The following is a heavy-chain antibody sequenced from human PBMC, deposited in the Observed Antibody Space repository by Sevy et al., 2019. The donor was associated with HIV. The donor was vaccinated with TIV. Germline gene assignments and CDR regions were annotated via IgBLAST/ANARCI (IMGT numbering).Heavy chain of an antibody. CDR3: STDPIIVLLVTDGMDV. Sequence: GGSLRLSCAASGFTFSNAWMSWVRRAPGRGLEWVGRHQSRTDGGTTDYAAPVKGRFTISRDDSKNTLYLQMNSLKTEDTAVYYCSTDPIIVLLVTDGMDVWGQGTTVTVSS. CDR1: GFTFSNAW. D-gene: IGHD2-8*01. J-gene: IGHJ6*02. CDR2: HQSRTDGGTT. V-gene: IGHV3-15*01.